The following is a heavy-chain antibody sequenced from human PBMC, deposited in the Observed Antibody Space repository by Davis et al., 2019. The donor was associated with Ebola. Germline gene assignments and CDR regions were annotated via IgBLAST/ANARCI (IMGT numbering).Heavy chain of an antibody. CDR2: ISYDGANR. J-gene: IGHJ6*02. V-gene: IGHV3-30*18. CDR3: AKDLSRGHSSSSYYYYGMDV. D-gene: IGHD3-10*01. Sequence: PGGSLRLSCAASGFTFSSYAMSWVRQAPGKGLEWVALISYDGANRYHLDSLRGRFTISRDNSKNTLYLLMNSLRTADTAIYYCAKDLSRGHSSSSYYYYGMDVWGQGTTVTVSS. CDR1: GFTFSSYA.